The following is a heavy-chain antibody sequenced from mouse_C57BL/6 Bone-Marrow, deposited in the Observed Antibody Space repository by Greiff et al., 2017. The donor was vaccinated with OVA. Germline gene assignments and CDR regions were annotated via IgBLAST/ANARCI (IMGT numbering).Heavy chain of an antibody. D-gene: IGHD1-1*01. V-gene: IGHV1-81*01. CDR1: GYTFTSYG. J-gene: IGHJ4*01. CDR3: ARVYYGSSYPYYYAMDY. Sequence: VQLQQSGAELARPGASVKLSCKASGYTFTSYGISWVKQRTGQGLEWIGEIYPRSGNTYYNEKFKGKATLTADKSSSTAYMELRSLTSEDSAVYFCARVYYGSSYPYYYAMDYRGQGTSVTVSS. CDR2: IYPRSGNT.